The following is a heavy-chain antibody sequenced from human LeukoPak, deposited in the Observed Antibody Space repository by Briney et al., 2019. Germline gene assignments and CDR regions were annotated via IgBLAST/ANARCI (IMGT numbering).Heavy chain of an antibody. CDR1: GGSFSGYY. CDR3: ARGPYRVTMVRGGPGAFDI. D-gene: IGHD3-10*01. J-gene: IGHJ3*02. Sequence: SETLSLTCAVYGGSFSGYYWSWIRQPPGKGLEWIGEINHSGSTNYNPSLKSRVTISVDTSKNQFPLKLSSVTAADTAVYYCARGPYRVTMVRGGPGAFDIWGQGTMVTVSS. V-gene: IGHV4-34*01. CDR2: INHSGST.